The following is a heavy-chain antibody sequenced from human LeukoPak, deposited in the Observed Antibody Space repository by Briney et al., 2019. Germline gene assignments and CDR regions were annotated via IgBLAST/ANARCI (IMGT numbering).Heavy chain of an antibody. D-gene: IGHD3-22*01. CDR3: ARVFYDSSGYYGRYYYYMDV. V-gene: IGHV3-20*01. J-gene: IGHJ6*03. CDR1: GFTFSSYE. Sequence: GGSLRLSCAASGFTFSSYEMNWVRQAPGKGLEWVSGINWNGGSTGYADSVKGRFTISRDNAKNSLYLQMNSLRAEDTALYHCARVFYDSSGYYGRYYYYMDVWGKGTTVTISS. CDR2: INWNGGST.